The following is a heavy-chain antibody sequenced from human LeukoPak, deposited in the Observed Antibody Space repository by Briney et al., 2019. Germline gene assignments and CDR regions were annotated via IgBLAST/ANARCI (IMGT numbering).Heavy chain of an antibody. CDR3: AKTGSGSYFPN. V-gene: IGHV3-23*01. J-gene: IGHJ4*02. D-gene: IGHD1-26*01. Sequence: GGSLRLSCAASGFTFSSYAMTWVRQAPGKGLEWVSIISGGGGSTNYADSVKGRFTISRDNSKNTLYLQMNSLRVEDTAVYYCAKTGSGSYFPNWGQGTLVTVSS. CDR1: GFTFSSYA. CDR2: ISGGGGST.